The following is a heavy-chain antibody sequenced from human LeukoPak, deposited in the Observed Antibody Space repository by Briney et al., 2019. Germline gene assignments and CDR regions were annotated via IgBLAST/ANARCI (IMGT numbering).Heavy chain of an antibody. Sequence: ASAKVSCKASGYMFTSYDINWVRQATGQGLEWMGWMNPDSGKKGQAQKFQGRVTMTRNTSISTAYMELSSLRSEDTAVYYCARGTPAERYFDWNNWFDPWGQGTLVTVSS. J-gene: IGHJ5*02. CDR1: GYMFTSYD. D-gene: IGHD3-9*01. CDR2: MNPDSGKK. CDR3: ARGTPAERYFDWNNWFDP. V-gene: IGHV1-8*01.